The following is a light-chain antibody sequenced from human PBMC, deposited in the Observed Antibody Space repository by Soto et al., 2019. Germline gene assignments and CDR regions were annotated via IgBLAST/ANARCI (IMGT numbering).Light chain of an antibody. V-gene: IGKV3-11*01. Sequence: EIVLTQSPATLSLSPGDRATLSCRASQSVRTYLAWYQQKPGQAPRLLIYNASNRATGIPPRFTGSGSGTDFTLTISSLEPEDFAVYYCQQRSNWPRIFTFGPGTTVEIK. J-gene: IGKJ3*01. CDR2: NAS. CDR3: QQRSNWPRIFT. CDR1: QSVRTY.